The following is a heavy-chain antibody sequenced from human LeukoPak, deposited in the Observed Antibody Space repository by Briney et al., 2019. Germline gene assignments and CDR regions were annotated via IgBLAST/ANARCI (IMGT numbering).Heavy chain of an antibody. Sequence: SETLSLTCTVSGGSISSYYWSWLRQPPGKGLEWIGYIYYSGSTNYNPSLKSRVTISVDTSKNQFSLKLSSVTAADTAVYYCAGSITMVRGARTNWFDPWGQGTLVTVSS. CDR3: AGSITMVRGARTNWFDP. J-gene: IGHJ5*02. V-gene: IGHV4-59*01. CDR2: IYYSGST. CDR1: GGSISSYY. D-gene: IGHD3-10*01.